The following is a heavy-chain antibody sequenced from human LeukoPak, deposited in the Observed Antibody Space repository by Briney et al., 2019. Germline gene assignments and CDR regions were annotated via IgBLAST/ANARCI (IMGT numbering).Heavy chain of an antibody. D-gene: IGHD3-9*01. J-gene: IGHJ4*02. CDR1: GYTFNTFN. CDR2: ITSGGDYI. V-gene: IGHV3-21*01. Sequence: GGSLRLSCAASGYTFNTFNMNWVRQAPGKGLEWVSSITSGGDYIYYADSVKGRFTTSRDNAKNSLSLQLNSLRVEDTAVYYCARGHYDVLAASYKWTPDYWGQGTLVTVSS. CDR3: ARGHYDVLAASYKWTPDY.